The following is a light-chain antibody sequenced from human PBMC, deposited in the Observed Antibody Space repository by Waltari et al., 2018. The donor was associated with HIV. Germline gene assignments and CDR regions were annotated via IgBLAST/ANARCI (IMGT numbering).Light chain of an antibody. CDR3: CSYAGSSTLV. CDR1: SSDVGSYNL. Sequence: QSALTQPASVSGSPGQSLTISCTGTSSDVGSYNLVSWYQQHPGPAPKLMIYEVSKRPSGVSNRVSGSKSGNTASLTISGLQAEDEADYYCCSYAGSSTLVFGGGTKLTVL. J-gene: IGLJ3*02. CDR2: EVS. V-gene: IGLV2-23*02.